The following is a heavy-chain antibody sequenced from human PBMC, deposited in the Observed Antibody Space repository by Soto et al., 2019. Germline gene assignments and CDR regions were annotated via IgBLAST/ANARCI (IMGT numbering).Heavy chain of an antibody. CDR1: GGSISSGGYY. J-gene: IGHJ4*02. V-gene: IGHV4-31*03. Sequence: QVQLQESGPGLVKPSQTLSLTCTVSGGSISSGGYYWGWIRQHPGKGLEWIGYIYYSGSTYYNPFLMSRVTTTVDTSKNQFSLKLTSVTAADTAVYYCARAKITGLYYFDYWGQGTLVTVSS. CDR3: ARAKITGLYYFDY. CDR2: IYYSGST. D-gene: IGHD1-20*01.